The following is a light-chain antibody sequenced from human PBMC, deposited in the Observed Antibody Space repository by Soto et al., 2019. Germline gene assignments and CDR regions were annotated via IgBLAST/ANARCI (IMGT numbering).Light chain of an antibody. CDR1: QSVRSS. CDR2: GAS. CDR3: QQYNDWWT. J-gene: IGKJ1*01. V-gene: IGKV3-15*01. Sequence: EIVMTQSPATLSVSPGERATLSCRASQSVRSSLAWYQQKPGQAPRLLIYGASTRATGFPARFSGSGSGTEFNITISSLRSVDCTVYCCQQYNDWWTFGQGTKVDIK.